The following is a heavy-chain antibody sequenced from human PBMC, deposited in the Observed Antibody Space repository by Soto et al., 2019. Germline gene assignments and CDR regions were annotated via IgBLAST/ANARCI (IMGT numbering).Heavy chain of an antibody. Sequence: EVQLVESGGGLIQPGGSLRLSCTASGFIVSSNYMSWVRQAPGKGLEWVSVINSGGSTYYGDSVKGRFTISRDNSKNTLYLQMNNLRAEDTAVYHCARSPWGGPFDYWGQGTLVTVSS. J-gene: IGHJ4*02. CDR3: ARSPWGGPFDY. V-gene: IGHV3-53*01. CDR2: INSGGST. CDR1: GFIVSSNY. D-gene: IGHD7-27*01.